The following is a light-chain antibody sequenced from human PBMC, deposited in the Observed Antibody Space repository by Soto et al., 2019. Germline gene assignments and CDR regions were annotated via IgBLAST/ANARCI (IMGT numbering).Light chain of an antibody. CDR1: QSISTY. CDR3: QQSYRTPYT. J-gene: IGKJ2*01. CDR2: AAS. V-gene: IGKV1-39*01. Sequence: IQLTQSPSSLSASVGDTVTITCRASQSISTYLNWYQHKPGKAPILLIQAASTLPSGVPSRFSGSGSETDFTLTISSLRPEDFATYYCQQSYRTPYTFAQGTKVEIK.